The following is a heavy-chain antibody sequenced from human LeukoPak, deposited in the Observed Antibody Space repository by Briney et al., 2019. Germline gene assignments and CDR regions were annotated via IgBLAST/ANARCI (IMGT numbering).Heavy chain of an antibody. CDR3: ARSNQADDY. J-gene: IGHJ4*02. V-gene: IGHV3-74*01. Sequence: GGSLRLSCAASGFTFSNYWMHWVCQVPGKGLVWVSRINPSGSSTTYADSVKGRFTISRDNAKNMLYLQMDSLRAEDTGIYYCARSNQADDYWGQGTLVTVSS. D-gene: IGHD1-14*01. CDR2: INPSGSST. CDR1: GFTFSNYW.